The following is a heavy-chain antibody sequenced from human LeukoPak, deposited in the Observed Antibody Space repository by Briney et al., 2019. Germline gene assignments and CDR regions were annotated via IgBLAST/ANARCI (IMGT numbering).Heavy chain of an antibody. Sequence: SETLSLTCTVSGGSISSYYWSWIRQPPGKGLEWIGYIYYSGSTNYNPSLKSRVTISVDTSKNQSSLKLSSVTAADTAVYYCARLRYFDWFQNPYYFDYWGQGTLVTVSS. D-gene: IGHD3-9*01. J-gene: IGHJ4*02. CDR2: IYYSGST. CDR3: ARLRYFDWFQNPYYFDY. V-gene: IGHV4-59*08. CDR1: GGSISSYY.